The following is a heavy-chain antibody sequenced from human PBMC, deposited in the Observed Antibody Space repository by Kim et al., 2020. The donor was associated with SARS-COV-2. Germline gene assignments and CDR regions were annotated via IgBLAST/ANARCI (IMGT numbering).Heavy chain of an antibody. CDR2: ISPDNGDT. Sequence: ASVKVSCKSSGYTFTNYGISWVRQAPGQGLEWMGWISPDNGDTNYAQEVEGRVTLTTDTSANTVYMELRSLRSDDTALYFCARDRGGNPDDTFDIWGQGT. J-gene: IGHJ3*02. V-gene: IGHV1-18*01. CDR1: GYTFTNYG. D-gene: IGHD3-10*01. CDR3: ARDRGGNPDDTFDI.